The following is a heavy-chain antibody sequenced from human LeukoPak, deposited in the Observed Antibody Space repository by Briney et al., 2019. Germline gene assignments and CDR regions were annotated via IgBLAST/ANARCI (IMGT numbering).Heavy chain of an antibody. CDR2: INPNSGAT. J-gene: IGHJ5*02. CDR1: GYTFTDYY. V-gene: IGHV1-2*06. D-gene: IGHD3-10*01. Sequence: GASVKVSCRASGYTFTDYYVHWVRQAPGQGLEWMGRINPNSGATNSAQKFQSRVTMTRDTSISTAYMELSRLRSDDTAMYYCAKDHGYVGSNWFDPWGQGTLVTVSS. CDR3: AKDHGYVGSNWFDP.